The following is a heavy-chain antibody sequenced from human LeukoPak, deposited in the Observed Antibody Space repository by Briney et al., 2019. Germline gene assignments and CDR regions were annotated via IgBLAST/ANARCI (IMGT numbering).Heavy chain of an antibody. CDR3: ARSQSGKYDS. J-gene: IGHJ5*01. Sequence: PGRSLRLSCAASGFTFDDYAMHWVRQAPGKGLEWVSGISWNSGSIGYADSVKGRFTISRDNAKNTLYLQMNSLRAEDTAVYYCARSQSGKYDSWGQGTLVTVSS. CDR2: ISWNSGSI. CDR1: GFTFDDYA. V-gene: IGHV3-9*01. D-gene: IGHD1-1*01.